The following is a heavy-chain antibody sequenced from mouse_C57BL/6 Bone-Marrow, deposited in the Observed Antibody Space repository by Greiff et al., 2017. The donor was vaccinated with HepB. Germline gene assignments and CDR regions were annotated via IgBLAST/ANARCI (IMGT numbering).Heavy chain of an antibody. CDR2: IDPENGDT. CDR3: TTLEPASRDY. CDR1: GFNINDAY. J-gene: IGHJ2*01. Sequence: VQLQQSGAELVRPGASVQLSCTASGFNINDAYMHWVKPRPVQGLECIGWIDPENGDTEYASKFQGKATITADTSSNTASLQLSSLTSEDTAVYYCTTLEPASRDYWGQGTTRTVSS. V-gene: IGHV14-4*01.